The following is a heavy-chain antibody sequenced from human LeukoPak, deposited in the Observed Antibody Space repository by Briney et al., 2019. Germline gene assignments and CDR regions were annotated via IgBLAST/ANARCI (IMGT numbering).Heavy chain of an antibody. CDR1: GFTFSSYA. Sequence: GRSLRLSCAASGFTFSSYAMHWVRQAPGKGLEWVAVISYDGSNKYYADSVKGRFTISRDNSKNTLYLQMNSLRAEDTAVYYCARRREQVSFISRRKDQSFDYWGQGTLVTVSS. J-gene: IGHJ4*02. D-gene: IGHD1-14*01. CDR3: ARRREQVSFISRRKDQSFDY. CDR2: ISYDGSNK. V-gene: IGHV3-30*04.